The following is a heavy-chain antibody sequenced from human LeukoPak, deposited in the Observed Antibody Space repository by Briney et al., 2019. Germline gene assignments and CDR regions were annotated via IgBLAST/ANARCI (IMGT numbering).Heavy chain of an antibody. CDR3: AKAEGYDILTGLDY. Sequence: GGSLRLSCAPAGFTFSSYAMRWVRQAPGGGREWVSGIGASTGSTYYAASVKGRFTISRDNSKNTLYLQMNSLRTEDTAVYYCAKAEGYDILTGLDYWGQGTLVTVSS. J-gene: IGHJ4*02. CDR1: GFTFSSYA. CDR2: IGASTGST. V-gene: IGHV3-23*01. D-gene: IGHD3-9*01.